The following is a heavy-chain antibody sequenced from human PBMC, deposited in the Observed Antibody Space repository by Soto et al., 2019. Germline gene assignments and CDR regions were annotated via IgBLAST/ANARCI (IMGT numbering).Heavy chain of an antibody. V-gene: IGHV3-74*01. Sequence: VQLVESGGGLVQPGGSLRLSCVVSGITFSTYWMHWVRQAPGKGLVWVSRINGDGSTATYADSVKGRFTISRDNAKNTLYLQMKSLRAEDTAVYYCARGGSPIVRATGLLDSWGQGTQVIVS. CDR2: INGDGSTA. CDR1: GITFSTYW. D-gene: IGHD1-26*01. CDR3: ARGGSPIVRATGLLDS. J-gene: IGHJ4*02.